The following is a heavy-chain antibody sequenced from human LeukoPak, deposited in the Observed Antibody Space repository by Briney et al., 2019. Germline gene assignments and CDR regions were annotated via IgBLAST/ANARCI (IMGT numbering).Heavy chain of an antibody. CDR2: INHSGST. Sequence: SETLSLTCAVYGGSFSGYYWSWLRQPPGKGLEWIGEINHSGSTNYNPSLKSRVTISVDTSKNQFSLKLSSVTAADTAVYYCARSAAAGHFDYWGQGTLVTVSS. D-gene: IGHD6-13*01. J-gene: IGHJ4*02. V-gene: IGHV4-34*01. CDR3: ARSAAAGHFDY. CDR1: GGSFSGYY.